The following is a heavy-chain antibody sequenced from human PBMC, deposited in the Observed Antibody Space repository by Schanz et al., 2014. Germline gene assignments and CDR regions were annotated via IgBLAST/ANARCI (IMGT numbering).Heavy chain of an antibody. CDR1: GFTFSSYG. CDR3: ARDSGSHYLVDY. CDR2: ISWNSGSI. Sequence: VQLVESGGGVVQPGRSLRLSCAASGFTFSSYGMLWVRQAPGKGLEWVSSISWNSGSIDYADSVKGRFTISRDNAKNSLYLQMNSLRAEDTALYYCARDSGSHYLVDYWGQGTLVTVSS. D-gene: IGHD1-26*01. J-gene: IGHJ4*02. V-gene: IGHV3-9*01.